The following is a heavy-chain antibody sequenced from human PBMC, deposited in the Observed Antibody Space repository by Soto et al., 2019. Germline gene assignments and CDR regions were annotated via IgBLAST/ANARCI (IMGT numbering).Heavy chain of an antibody. CDR1: AGTFNRYA. Sequence: SVKVSFKASAGTFNRYAISWVRQAPGQGLEWMGGIIPIFGTANYAQKFQGRVTITADESTSTAYMELSSLRSEATAVYYCARAVYDSSGYYSLPTTSDAFDIWGQGTMVTVSS. CDR2: IIPIFGTA. CDR3: ARAVYDSSGYYSLPTTSDAFDI. V-gene: IGHV1-69*13. D-gene: IGHD3-22*01. J-gene: IGHJ3*02.